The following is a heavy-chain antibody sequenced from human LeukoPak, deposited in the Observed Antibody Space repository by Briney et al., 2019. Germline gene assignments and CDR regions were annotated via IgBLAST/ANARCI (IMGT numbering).Heavy chain of an antibody. D-gene: IGHD1-1*01. J-gene: IGHJ4*02. CDR2: ISSSSSYI. V-gene: IGHV3-21*01. CDR1: GFTFSSYS. CDR3: AREIWNDVDY. Sequence: GGSLRLSCAASGFTFSSYSMNWVRQAPGKGLEWVSSISSSSSYIYYADSVRGRFTISRDNAKNSLYLQMNSLRAEDTAVYYCAREIWNDVDYWGQGTLVTVPS.